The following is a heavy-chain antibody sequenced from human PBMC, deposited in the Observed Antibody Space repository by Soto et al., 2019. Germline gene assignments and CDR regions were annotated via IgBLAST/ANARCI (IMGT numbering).Heavy chain of an antibody. CDR3: ATQGRTGTIIWGNWFDP. V-gene: IGHV1-24*01. J-gene: IGHJ5*02. Sequence: ASIQVSCQASGYTFTHHYIHWVRQAPGQGLEWMGGFDPEDGETIYAQRFQGRVTMTEDTSTDTAYMEQTSLISEDTAVYYCATQGRTGTIIWGNWFDPWGQGTLVTVSS. CDR2: FDPEDGET. D-gene: IGHD1-1*01. CDR1: GYTFTHHY.